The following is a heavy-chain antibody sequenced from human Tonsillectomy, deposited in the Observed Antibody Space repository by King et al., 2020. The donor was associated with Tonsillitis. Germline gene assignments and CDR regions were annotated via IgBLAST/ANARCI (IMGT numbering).Heavy chain of an antibody. D-gene: IGHD3-9*01. CDR1: GFTFSSYS. Sequence: VQLVESGGGLVKPGGSLRLSCAASGFTFSSYSMNWVRQAPGKGLEWVSSISSSSSYIYYADSVKGRFTISRDNAKNSLYLQMNSLRAEVTAVYYCARDLPPFDWLLSSAYYYYGMDVWGQGTTVTVSS. CDR2: ISSSSSYI. J-gene: IGHJ6*02. CDR3: ARDLPPFDWLLSSAYYYYGMDV. V-gene: IGHV3-21*01.